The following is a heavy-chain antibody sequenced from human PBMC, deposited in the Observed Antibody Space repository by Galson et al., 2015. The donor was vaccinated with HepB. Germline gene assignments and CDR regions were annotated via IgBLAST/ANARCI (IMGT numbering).Heavy chain of an antibody. CDR1: GYTLTELS. Sequence: SVKVSCKVSGYTLTELSMHWVRQAPGKGLEWMGGFDPEDGETIYAQKFQGRVTMTEDTSTDTAYMELSSLRSEDTAVYYCATRDYGSGWRDAFDIWGQGTMVTVSS. CDR3: ATRDYGSGWRDAFDI. V-gene: IGHV1-24*01. CDR2: FDPEDGET. J-gene: IGHJ3*02. D-gene: IGHD3-10*01.